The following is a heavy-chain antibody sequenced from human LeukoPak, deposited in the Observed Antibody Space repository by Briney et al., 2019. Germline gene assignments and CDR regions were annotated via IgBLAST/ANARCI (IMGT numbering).Heavy chain of an antibody. CDR3: ARDPGHRTYYYGSGSKGDAFDI. D-gene: IGHD3-10*01. J-gene: IGHJ3*02. CDR2: IWYDGSNK. V-gene: IGHV3-33*01. CDR1: GFTFSSYG. Sequence: PGRSPRLSCAASGFTFSSYGKHWVRRAPGKGLEWVAVIWYDGSNKYHADSVKGRFTISRDNSKNTLYLQMNSLRAEDTAVYYCARDPGHRTYYYGSGSKGDAFDIWGQGTIVTVSS.